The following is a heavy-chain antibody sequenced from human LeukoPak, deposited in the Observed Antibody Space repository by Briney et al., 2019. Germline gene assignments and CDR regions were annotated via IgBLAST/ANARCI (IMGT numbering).Heavy chain of an antibody. CDR3: ARGVGVTIFGVGGQAFDI. V-gene: IGHV1-46*01. D-gene: IGHD3-3*01. J-gene: IGHJ3*02. CDR2: INPSGGTT. Sequence: ASVKVSCKASGYTFTSNYMYWVRQAPGQGLEWMGIINPSGGTTRYAQKFQGRVTMTGGTSTGTLYMELSSLRSEDSVLYCGARGVGVTIFGVGGQAFDIWGQGTMVTVSS. CDR1: GYTFTSNY.